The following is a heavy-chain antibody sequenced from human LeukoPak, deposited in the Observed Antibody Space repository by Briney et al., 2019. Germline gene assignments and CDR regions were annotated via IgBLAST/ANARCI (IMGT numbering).Heavy chain of an antibody. CDR2: ISGSGGST. V-gene: IGHV3-23*01. J-gene: IGHJ4*02. D-gene: IGHD3-9*01. Sequence: PGGSLRLSCAVSGFTFSSYAMSWVRQAPGKGLKWVSAISGSGGSTYYADFVKGRFTISRDNSKNTLYLQMNSLRAEDTAVYYCAKVHLYQILTGSYTPDYWGQGTLVTVSS. CDR1: GFTFSSYA. CDR3: AKVHLYQILTGSYTPDY.